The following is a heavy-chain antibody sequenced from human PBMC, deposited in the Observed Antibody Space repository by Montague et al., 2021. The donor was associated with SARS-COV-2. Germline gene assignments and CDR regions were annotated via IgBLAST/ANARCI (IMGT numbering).Heavy chain of an antibody. CDR1: GFSLSTSGMC. V-gene: IGHV2-70*11. J-gene: IGHJ6*02. CDR2: IDWDDDK. Sequence: PALVKPTQTLTLTCAFSGFSLSTSGMCVSWIRQPLGKALEWLARIDWDDDKYYSTSLKTRLTISKDTSKNQVVLTMTNMDPVDTATYYCARRTYDILTGYDYGMDVWGQGATVTASS. CDR3: ARRTYDILTGYDYGMDV. D-gene: IGHD3-9*01.